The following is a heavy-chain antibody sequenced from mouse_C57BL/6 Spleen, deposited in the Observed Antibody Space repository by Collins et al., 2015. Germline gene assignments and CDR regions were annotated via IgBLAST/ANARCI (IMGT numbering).Heavy chain of an antibody. V-gene: IGHV3-6*02. CDR2: INYDGSN. D-gene: IGHD2-4*01. J-gene: IGHJ4*01. CDR3: ARGMITTAMDY. Sequence: DVQLQESGPWPRETFSVSASHLLCHWLLHRQWLLLELDPALSRNKLEWMGYINYDGSNNYNPSPKNRISITRDTSKNQFFLKLNSVTTEDTATYYCARGMITTAMDYWGQGTSVTVSS. CDR1: LLHRQWLL.